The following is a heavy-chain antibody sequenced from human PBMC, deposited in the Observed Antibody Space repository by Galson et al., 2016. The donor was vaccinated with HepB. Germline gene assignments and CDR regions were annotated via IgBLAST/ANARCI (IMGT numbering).Heavy chain of an antibody. CDR1: GFTFGSYA. CDR2: ISDRGGSR. Sequence: SLRLSCAASGFTFGSYAMNWVRQAPGKGLEWVSIISDRGGSRYYADSVKGRFTISRDNSKNTLYLQMNSLRAEDTAVYYCAKVPRGVAATRVYWGQGTLVTVSS. J-gene: IGHJ4*02. D-gene: IGHD1-26*01. V-gene: IGHV3-23*01. CDR3: AKVPRGVAATRVY.